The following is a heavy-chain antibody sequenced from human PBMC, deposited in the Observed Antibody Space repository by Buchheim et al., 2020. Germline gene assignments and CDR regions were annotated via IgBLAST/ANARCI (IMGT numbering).Heavy chain of an antibody. CDR2: IYYSGST. CDR1: GGSISSSSYY. V-gene: IGHV4-39*01. CDR3: ASGYYDILTGYLYYYYGMDV. D-gene: IGHD3-9*01. Sequence: QLQLQESGPGLVKPSETLSLTCTVSGGSISSSSYYWGWIRQPPGKGLEWIGSIYYSGSTYYNPSPKSRVTISVDTSKNQFSLKLSSVTAADTAVYYCASGYYDILTGYLYYYYGMDVWGQGTT. J-gene: IGHJ6*02.